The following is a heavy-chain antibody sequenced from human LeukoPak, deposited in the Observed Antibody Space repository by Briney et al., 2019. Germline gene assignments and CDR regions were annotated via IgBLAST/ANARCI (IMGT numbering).Heavy chain of an antibody. CDR2: ISYDGSNK. Sequence: GGSLRLSCAASGFTFSSYAMHWVRQAPGKGLEWVAVISYDGSNKYYADSVKGRFTISRDNSKNTLYLQMNSLRAEDTAVYYCARERGGPYYYGSGSPRYWYFDLWGRGTLVTVSS. CDR1: GFTFSSYA. CDR3: ARERGGPYYYGSGSPRYWYFDL. V-gene: IGHV3-30*14. J-gene: IGHJ2*01. D-gene: IGHD3-10*01.